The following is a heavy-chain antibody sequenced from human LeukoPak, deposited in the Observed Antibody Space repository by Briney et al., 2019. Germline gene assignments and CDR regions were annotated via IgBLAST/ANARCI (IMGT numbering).Heavy chain of an antibody. D-gene: IGHD6-19*01. V-gene: IGHV4-34*01. CDR3: ASGIAVAVFDY. CDR1: GGSFSGYY. CDR2: INHSGST. J-gene: IGHJ4*02. Sequence: SETLSLTCAVYGGSFSGYYWSWIRQPPGKGLEWIGEINHSGSTNYNPSLKSRVTISVDTSKNQFSLKLSSVTAADTAVYYCASGIAVAVFDYWGQGTLVTVSS.